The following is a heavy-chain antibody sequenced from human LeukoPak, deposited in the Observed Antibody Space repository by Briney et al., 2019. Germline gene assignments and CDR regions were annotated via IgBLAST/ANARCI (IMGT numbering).Heavy chain of an antibody. CDR3: ARVATVVTSLDY. Sequence: PGGSLRLSCAASGFAFSSYWMSWVRQAPGKGLEWVANIKQDGSEKYYVDSVKGRFTISIDNAKNSLYLQMISLRAEDTAVYYCARVATVVTSLDYWGQGTLVTVSS. V-gene: IGHV3-7*01. CDR2: IKQDGSEK. D-gene: IGHD4-23*01. CDR1: GFAFSSYW. J-gene: IGHJ4*02.